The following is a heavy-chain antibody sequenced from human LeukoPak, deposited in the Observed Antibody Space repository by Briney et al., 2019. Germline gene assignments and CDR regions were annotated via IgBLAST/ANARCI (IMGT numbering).Heavy chain of an antibody. Sequence: KASETLSLTCTVSGGSISSGDYYWSWIRQPPGKGLEWIGEINHSGSTNYNPSLKSRVTISVDTSKNQFSLKLSSVTAADTAVYYCARARPRWLQLFLSWFDPWGQGTLVTVSS. J-gene: IGHJ5*02. CDR1: GGSISSGDYY. CDR3: ARARPRWLQLFLSWFDP. CDR2: INHSGST. D-gene: IGHD5-24*01. V-gene: IGHV4-39*07.